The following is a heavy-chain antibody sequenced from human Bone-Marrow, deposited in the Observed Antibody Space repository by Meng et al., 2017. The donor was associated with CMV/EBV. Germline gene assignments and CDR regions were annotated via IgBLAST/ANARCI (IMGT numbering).Heavy chain of an antibody. J-gene: IGHJ3*02. Sequence: GGSLRLSCAASGFTFSSYTMHWVRQAPGKGLDWVAVISYDGSNKYYADSVKGRFTISRENALSSLYLQMSSLRAEDTALYYCAALGVVFAGTVDIWGLGTMVTVSS. CDR2: ISYDGSNK. CDR1: GFTFSSYT. V-gene: IGHV3-30*07. CDR3: AALGVVFAGTVDI. D-gene: IGHD3-3*01.